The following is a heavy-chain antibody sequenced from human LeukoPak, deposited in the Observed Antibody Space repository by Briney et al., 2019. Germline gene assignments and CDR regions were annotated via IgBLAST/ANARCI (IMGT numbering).Heavy chain of an antibody. V-gene: IGHV1-2*02. CDR3: ARSSGYSSGWYYYYYMDV. CDR2: INPNSGGT. J-gene: IGHJ6*03. Sequence: ASVKVSCKASGYTFTSYYMHWVRQAPGQGLEWMGWINPNSGGTNYAQKFQGRVTMTRDTSISTAYMELSRLRSDDTAVYYCARSSGYSSGWYYYYYMDVWGKGTTVTVSS. CDR1: GYTFTSYY. D-gene: IGHD6-19*01.